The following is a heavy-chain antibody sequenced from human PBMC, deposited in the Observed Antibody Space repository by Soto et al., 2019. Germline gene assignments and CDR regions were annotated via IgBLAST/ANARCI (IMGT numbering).Heavy chain of an antibody. Sequence: GASVKVSCKASGYTFTSYVISWVRQAPGQGLEWMGWISAYNGNTNYAQKLQGRVTMTTDTSTSTAYMELRSLRSDDTAVYYCARDPGIVATITVVYYYYGMDVWGQGTTVTVSS. CDR1: GYTFTSYV. CDR2: ISAYNGNT. J-gene: IGHJ6*02. V-gene: IGHV1-18*01. D-gene: IGHD5-12*01. CDR3: ARDPGIVATITVVYYYYGMDV.